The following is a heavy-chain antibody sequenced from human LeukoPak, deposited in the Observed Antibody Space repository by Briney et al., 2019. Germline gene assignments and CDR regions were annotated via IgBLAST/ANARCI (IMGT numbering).Heavy chain of an antibody. D-gene: IGHD3-22*01. CDR2: ISSDGSST. CDR1: GFTFSSYW. V-gene: IGHV3-74*01. Sequence: PGGSLRLSCAASGFTFSSYWMHWVRLAPGMGLVWVSRISSDGSSTSFADSVKGRFTISRDNARNTLYLQMSSLRAEDTAVYYCARDNYDSSGYYYNFDSWGQGTLVTVSS. J-gene: IGHJ4*02. CDR3: ARDNYDSSGYYYNFDS.